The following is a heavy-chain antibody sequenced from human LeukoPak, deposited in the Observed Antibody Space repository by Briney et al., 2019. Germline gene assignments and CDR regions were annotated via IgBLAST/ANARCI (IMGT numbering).Heavy chain of an antibody. J-gene: IGHJ4*02. Sequence: ASVKVSCKASGYTFTSYGISWVRQAPGQGLERMGWISAYNGNTNYAQKLQGRVTMTTDTSTSTAYMELRSLRSDDTAVYYCARASIAAAGTSVDYWGQGTLVTVSS. CDR1: GYTFTSYG. CDR2: ISAYNGNT. D-gene: IGHD6-13*01. CDR3: ARASIAAAGTSVDY. V-gene: IGHV1-18*01.